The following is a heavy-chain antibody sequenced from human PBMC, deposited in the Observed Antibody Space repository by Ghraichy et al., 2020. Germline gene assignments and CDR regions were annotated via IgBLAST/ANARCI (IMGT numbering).Heavy chain of an antibody. D-gene: IGHD2-15*01. Sequence: SGYYWSWIRQPPGKGLEWIGEINHSGSTNYSPSLKRRVIISVDTSKNQFSLKLSSVTAADTAVYYCARHAALGYCSGGSCYYDYWGQGTLVTVSS. CDR2: INHSGST. V-gene: IGHV4-34*01. CDR3: ARHAALGYCSGGSCYYDY. J-gene: IGHJ4*02. CDR1: SGYY.